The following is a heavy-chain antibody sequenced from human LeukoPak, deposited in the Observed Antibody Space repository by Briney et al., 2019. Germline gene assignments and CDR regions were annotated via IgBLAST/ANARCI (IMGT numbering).Heavy chain of an antibody. D-gene: IGHD1-26*01. J-gene: IGHJ4*02. Sequence: GGSLRLSCTASTRYFTNYWMHWVRQVPGKGLAWLSRIDRDGLRTDYADSVRGRFTISRHNAKSTAYLQMNNLRAEDTAVYYCARGRMWELLIDYWGQGTLVTVSS. V-gene: IGHV3-74*01. CDR2: IDRDGLRT. CDR1: TRYFTNYW. CDR3: ARGRMWELLIDY.